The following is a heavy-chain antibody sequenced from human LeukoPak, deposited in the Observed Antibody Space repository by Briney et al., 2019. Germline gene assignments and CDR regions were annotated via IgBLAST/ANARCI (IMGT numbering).Heavy chain of an antibody. J-gene: IGHJ4*02. Sequence: ASVKVSCKASGYTFTSYYMHWVRQAPGQGLEWMGIINPSGGSTSYAQKFQGRVTMTRDTSISTAYMELSRLRSDDTAVYYCARVYYDFWSGASPLDYWGQGTLVTVSS. V-gene: IGHV1-46*01. D-gene: IGHD3-3*01. CDR3: ARVYYDFWSGASPLDY. CDR2: INPSGGST. CDR1: GYTFTSYY.